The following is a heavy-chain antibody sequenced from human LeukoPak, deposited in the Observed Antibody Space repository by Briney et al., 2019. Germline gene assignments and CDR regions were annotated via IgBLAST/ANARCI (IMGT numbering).Heavy chain of an antibody. CDR2: INSDGSNT. Sequence: GGSLRLSCAASGFTFSSYWMHWVRQAPGKGLVWVSRINSDGSNTSYADSVKGRFTISRDNAKNTLYLQMNSLRAEDTAVYYCARLYSSSWKTPDWFDPWGQGTLVTVSS. D-gene: IGHD6-13*01. V-gene: IGHV3-74*01. CDR3: ARLYSSSWKTPDWFDP. J-gene: IGHJ5*02. CDR1: GFTFSSYW.